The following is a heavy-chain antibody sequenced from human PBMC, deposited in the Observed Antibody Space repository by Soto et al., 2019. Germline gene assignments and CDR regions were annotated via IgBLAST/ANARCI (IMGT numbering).Heavy chain of an antibody. CDR3: ARVGRDGYNRPHFVY. D-gene: IGHD5-12*01. Sequence: SVKVSCKAPGGTFSSYAISWVRQAPGQGLEWMGGIIPIFGTANYAQKFQCRVTITGDESTSTAYMELSSLRSEDTAVYYCARVGRDGYNRPHFVYWGHGTLVTVSS. CDR1: GGTFSSYA. J-gene: IGHJ4*01. V-gene: IGHV1-69*13. CDR2: IIPIFGTA.